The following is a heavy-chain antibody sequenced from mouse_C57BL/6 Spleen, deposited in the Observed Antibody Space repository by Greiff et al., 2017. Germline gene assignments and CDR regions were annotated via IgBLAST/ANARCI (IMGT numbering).Heavy chain of an antibody. CDR3: ARSEGLGYAMDY. D-gene: IGHD2-4*01. CDR1: GYAFSSSW. J-gene: IGHJ4*01. V-gene: IGHV1-82*01. Sequence: QVQLQQSGPELVKPGASVKISCKASGYAFSSSWMNWVKQRPGKGLEWIGRIYPGDGDTNYNGKFKGKATLTADKSSRTADMQLSSLTSEDSAVYFCARSEGLGYAMDYWGQGTSVTVSS. CDR2: IYPGDGDT.